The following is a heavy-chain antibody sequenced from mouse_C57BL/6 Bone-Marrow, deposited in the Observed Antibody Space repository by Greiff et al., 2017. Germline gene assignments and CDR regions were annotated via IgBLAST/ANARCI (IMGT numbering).Heavy chain of an antibody. CDR2: ILPGSGST. Sequence: QVQLKQSGAELMKPGASVKLSCKATGYTFTGYWIEWVKQRPGHGLEWIGEILPGSGSTTYNEKFKGKATFPADTSSNTAYMQLSIRTTEDSAIYDCARDDYYGVYAMDYWGQGTSVTGAS. J-gene: IGHJ4*01. CDR3: ARDDYYGVYAMDY. CDR1: GYTFTGYW. V-gene: IGHV1-9*01. D-gene: IGHD1-1*01.